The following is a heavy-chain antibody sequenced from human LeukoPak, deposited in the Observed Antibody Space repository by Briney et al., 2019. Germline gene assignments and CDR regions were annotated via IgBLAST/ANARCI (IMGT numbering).Heavy chain of an antibody. J-gene: IGHJ4*02. CDR3: TRVLTTDRGWYTFEF. CDR1: GFTFIHHH. D-gene: IGHD6-19*01. CDR2: ARNKPNSCST. Sequence: GGSLRLSCEGSGFTFIHHHMHWLRQAPGMGLDGVGRGPARNKPNSCSTQYATSVRGRFTISRDDSKNSLYLQISSLTTEDTAMYYCTRVLTTDRGWYTFEFWGQGVLVTVSS. V-gene: IGHV3-72*01.